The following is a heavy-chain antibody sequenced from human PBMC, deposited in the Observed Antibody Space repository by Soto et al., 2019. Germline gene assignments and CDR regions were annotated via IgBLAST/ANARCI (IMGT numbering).Heavy chain of an antibody. CDR2: ISYDGSNK. V-gene: IGHV3-30*18. CDR1: GFTFSSYG. CDR3: AKAIYYYDSSATDDY. Sequence: QVQLVESGGGVVQPGRSLRLSCAASGFTFSSYGMHWVRKAPGKGLEWVAVISYDGSNKYYADSVKGRFTISRENSKNTLYLQMNSLRAEDTAVYYCAKAIYYYDSSATDDYWGQGTLVTVSS. J-gene: IGHJ4*02. D-gene: IGHD3-22*01.